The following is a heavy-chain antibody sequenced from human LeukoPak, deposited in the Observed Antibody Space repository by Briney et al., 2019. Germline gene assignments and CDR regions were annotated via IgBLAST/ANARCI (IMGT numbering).Heavy chain of an antibody. CDR2: ISRDGGTI. CDR1: GFTYSSYS. V-gene: IGHV3-48*04. Sequence: GGSLRLSCAASGFTYSSYSMSWVRQAPGKGLEWVSFISRDGGTIDYADSVKGRFTISRDNAENSLYLQMSRLRGEDTAVYYCARKAITVTTFDYWGQGTLVTVSS. D-gene: IGHD4-17*01. CDR3: ARKAITVTTFDY. J-gene: IGHJ4*02.